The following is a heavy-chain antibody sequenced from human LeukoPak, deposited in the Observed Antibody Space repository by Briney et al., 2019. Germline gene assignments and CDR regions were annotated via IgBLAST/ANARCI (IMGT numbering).Heavy chain of an antibody. CDR3: ARIGESTAMDV. V-gene: IGHV4-59*01. CDR2: IYYSGST. J-gene: IGHJ6*03. CDR1: GGSISSYY. D-gene: IGHD3-10*01. Sequence: SETLSLTCTVSGGSISSYYWSWIRQPPGKGLEWIGYIYYSGSTNYNPSLKSRVTISVDTSKNQFSLKLSSVTAADTAVYYCARIGESTAMDVWGKGTTVTISS.